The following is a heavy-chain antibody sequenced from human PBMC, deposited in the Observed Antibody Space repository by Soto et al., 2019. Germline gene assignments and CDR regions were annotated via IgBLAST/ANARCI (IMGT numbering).Heavy chain of an antibody. J-gene: IGHJ4*02. CDR3: AKDGYDSMTYPREITYYFDY. D-gene: IGHD3-22*01. V-gene: IGHV3-23*01. CDR1: GFTFSSYA. CDR2: ISGSGGST. Sequence: XESLRLSCAASGFTFSSYAMSWVRQAPGKGLEWVSAISGSGGSTYYADSVKGRFTISRDNSKNTLYLQMNSLRAEDTAVYYCAKDGYDSMTYPREITYYFDYRGQGTLVTVSS.